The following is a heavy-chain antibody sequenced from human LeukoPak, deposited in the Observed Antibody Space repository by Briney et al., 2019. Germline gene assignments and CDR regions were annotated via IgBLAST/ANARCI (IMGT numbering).Heavy chain of an antibody. D-gene: IGHD5-12*01. J-gene: IGHJ3*02. CDR2: IHTSGST. Sequence: PSEPLSLTCSVSGGSFSSHYWSWIRQSAGKGPEWFGRIHTSGSTNYTPSLRSRVTMSADTAKTQFSLKLTSVTAADTGVYYCARDRTGYIGYEGDPFDIWGQGTMVTVSS. CDR1: GGSFSSHY. CDR3: ARDRTGYIGYEGDPFDI. V-gene: IGHV4-4*07.